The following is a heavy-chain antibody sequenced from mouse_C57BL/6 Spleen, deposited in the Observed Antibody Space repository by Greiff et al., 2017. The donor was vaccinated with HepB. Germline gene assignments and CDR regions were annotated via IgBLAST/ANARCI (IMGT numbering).Heavy chain of an antibody. CDR3: ARSGTSTVVAYY. CDR1: GYTFTSYW. V-gene: IGHV1-55*01. CDR2: IYPGSGST. Sequence: VQLQQSGAELVKPGASVKMSCKASGYTFTSYWITWVKQRPGQGLEWIGDIYPGSGSTNYNEKFKSKATLTVDTSSSTAYMQLSSLTSEDSAVYYCARSGTSTVVAYYWGQGTTLTVSS. D-gene: IGHD1-1*01. J-gene: IGHJ2*01.